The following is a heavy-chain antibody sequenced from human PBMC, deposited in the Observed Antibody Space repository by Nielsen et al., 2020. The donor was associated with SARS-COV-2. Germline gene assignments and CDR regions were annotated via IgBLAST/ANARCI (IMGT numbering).Heavy chain of an antibody. Sequence: ASVKVSCKVSGYTLTELSMHWVRQAPGKGLEWMGGFDPEDGETIYAQKFQGRVTMTEDTSTDTAYMELSSLRSEDTAVYYCATVVVVAATRSYYFDYWGQGTLVTVSS. CDR2: FDPEDGET. CDR3: ATVVVVAATRSYYFDY. J-gene: IGHJ4*02. CDR1: GYTLTELS. D-gene: IGHD2-15*01. V-gene: IGHV1-24*01.